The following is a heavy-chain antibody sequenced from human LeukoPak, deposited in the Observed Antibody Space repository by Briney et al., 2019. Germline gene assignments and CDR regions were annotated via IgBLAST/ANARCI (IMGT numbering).Heavy chain of an antibody. D-gene: IGHD1-26*01. CDR1: GGSISSYY. J-gene: IGHJ4*02. CDR3: ARVTGSYSLFDY. Sequence: SETLSLTCTVSGGSISSYYWSWIRQPPGKGLEWIGYFYYSGSSNYNPSLKSRVTISVDTSKNQFSLKLSSVTAADTAVYYCARVTGSYSLFDYWGQETLVTVSS. CDR2: FYYSGSS. V-gene: IGHV4-59*01.